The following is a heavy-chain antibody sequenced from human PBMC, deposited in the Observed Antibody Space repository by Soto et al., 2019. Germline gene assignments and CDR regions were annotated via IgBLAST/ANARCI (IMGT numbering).Heavy chain of an antibody. Sequence: PSETLSLTCTVSGGSVSGVDYFWSWIRQSPGKGLEWIGYIYYTGITHLNPSLKSRLTMAVDTSKNEFSLKLTSVSAADTAVYFCAREERKGIINWFDPWGQGTPVTVSS. D-gene: IGHD2-21*01. CDR1: GGSVSGVDYF. CDR3: AREERKGIINWFDP. J-gene: IGHJ5*02. V-gene: IGHV4-30-4*01. CDR2: IYYTGIT.